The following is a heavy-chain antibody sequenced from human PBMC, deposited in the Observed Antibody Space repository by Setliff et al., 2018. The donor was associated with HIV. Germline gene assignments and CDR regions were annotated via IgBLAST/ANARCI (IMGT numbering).Heavy chain of an antibody. D-gene: IGHD1-1*01. CDR1: GFTFSSYA. Sequence: GGSLRLSCAASGFTFSSYALNWVRQAPGKGLEWVSSISSSGSYIYYAPSLKGRFTISRDYASNSLYLEMNSLRAEDTAVYYCARSRSTRDAFDIWGQGTMVTVSS. J-gene: IGHJ3*02. V-gene: IGHV3-21*01. CDR2: ISSSGSYI. CDR3: ARSRSTRDAFDI.